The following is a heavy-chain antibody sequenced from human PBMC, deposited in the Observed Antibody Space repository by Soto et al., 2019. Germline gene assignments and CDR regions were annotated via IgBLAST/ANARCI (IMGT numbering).Heavy chain of an antibody. Sequence: ASVKVSCKASGYTFTSYGISWVRQAPGQGLEWMGWISGYNGNTNYAQKLQGRVTMTTDTSTSTAYMDLRSLRSDDTAVYYCARDSMRYCSGGSCHSGGWFDPWGQGTLVTVS. CDR1: GYTFTSYG. D-gene: IGHD2-15*01. CDR2: ISGYNGNT. V-gene: IGHV1-18*01. CDR3: ARDSMRYCSGGSCHSGGWFDP. J-gene: IGHJ5*02.